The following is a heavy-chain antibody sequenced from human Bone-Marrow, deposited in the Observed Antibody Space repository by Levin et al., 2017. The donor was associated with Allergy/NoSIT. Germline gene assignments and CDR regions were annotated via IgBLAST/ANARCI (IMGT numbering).Heavy chain of an antibody. CDR2: ISGSGGTI. CDR3: ARDSGAGYDMDV. V-gene: IGHV3-48*04. CDR1: GFTFRNFN. J-gene: IGHJ6*02. Sequence: LSLTCAASGFTFRNFNINWVRQAPGKGLEWLSYISGSGGTIYYADSVKGRFTISRDNAKTSLYLQMNSLRAEDTAVYYCARDSGAGYDMDVWGQGTTVTVSS.